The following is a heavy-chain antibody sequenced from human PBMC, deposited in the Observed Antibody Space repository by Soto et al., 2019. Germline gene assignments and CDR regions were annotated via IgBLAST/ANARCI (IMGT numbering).Heavy chain of an antibody. J-gene: IGHJ6*02. CDR1: GFSVSVNF. CDR3: ARENYYYGLDV. Sequence: EVQLVESGGGLIQPGGSLRLSCAASGFSVSVNFMTWVRQAPEKGLQWVSDINGAGNTNYADSVKGRFTISRDTSQNMIYLQMNILRAEDTAMYYCARENYYYGLDVWGQGTTVTVSS. CDR2: INGAGNT. V-gene: IGHV3-53*01.